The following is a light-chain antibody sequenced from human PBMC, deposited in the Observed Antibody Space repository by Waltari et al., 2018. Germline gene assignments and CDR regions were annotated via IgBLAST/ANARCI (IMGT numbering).Light chain of an antibody. CDR1: QSISNW. V-gene: IGKV1-5*03. CDR3: QQYNTYSS. J-gene: IGKJ2*01. CDR2: KAS. Sequence: DIQMTQSPSSLSASVGDRVTITCRASQSISNWLAWYQQKPGLAPILLIYKASILKSGVPSRFSGSGSGTQFTLTISSLQPDDFATYYCQQYNTYSSFGQGTKLEIK.